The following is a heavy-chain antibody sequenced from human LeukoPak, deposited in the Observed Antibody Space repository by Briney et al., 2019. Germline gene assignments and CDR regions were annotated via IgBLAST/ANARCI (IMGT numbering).Heavy chain of an antibody. CDR2: FTSGSRSI. D-gene: IGHD6-19*01. J-gene: IGHJ4*02. CDR1: GFTFSSYS. Sequence: GGSLRLSCAASGFTFSSYSMTWVRQAPGKGLEWVSSFTSGSRSIYYADSVKGRFTISRDNAKNSLYLQMNSLRAEDTAVYYCARERYSSGWYDYWGQGTLVTVSS. V-gene: IGHV3-21*01. CDR3: ARERYSSGWYDY.